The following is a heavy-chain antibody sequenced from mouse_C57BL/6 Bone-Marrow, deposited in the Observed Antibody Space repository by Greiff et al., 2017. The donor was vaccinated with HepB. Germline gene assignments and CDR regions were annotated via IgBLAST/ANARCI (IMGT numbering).Heavy chain of an antibody. CDR2: FHPYNDDT. J-gene: IGHJ3*01. D-gene: IGHD2-3*01. CDR1: GYTFTTYP. Sequence: VQLQQSGAELVKPGASVKMSCKASGYTFTTYPIEWMKQNHGKSLEWIGNFHPYNDDTKYNEKFKGKATLTVEKSSSTVYLELSRLTSDDSAVYYCARRTDIYDGSAGWFAYWGQGTLVTVSA. CDR3: ARRTDIYDGSAGWFAY. V-gene: IGHV1-47*01.